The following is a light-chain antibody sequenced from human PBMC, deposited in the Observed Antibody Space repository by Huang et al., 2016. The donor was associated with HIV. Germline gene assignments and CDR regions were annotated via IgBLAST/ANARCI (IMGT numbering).Light chain of an antibody. CDR2: AAS. V-gene: IGKV1-39*01. Sequence: DIQMTQSPFSLSASVGDRVTITCRASQSISSYLNWYHQKPGKAPKILIYAASTLQSGIPSRFSGSGAGTDFTLTITSLQPEDFATYYCQQTYIIPITFGQGTKLEIK. CDR1: QSISSY. CDR3: QQTYIIPIT. J-gene: IGKJ2*01.